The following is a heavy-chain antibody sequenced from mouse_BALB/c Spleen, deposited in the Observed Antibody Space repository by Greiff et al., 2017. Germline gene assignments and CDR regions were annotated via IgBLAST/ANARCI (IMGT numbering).Heavy chain of an antibody. Sequence: QVQLKQSGAELMKPGASVKLSCKASGYTFTSYWMHWVKQRPGQGLEWIGEINPSNGRTNYNEKFKSKATLTVDKSSSTAYMQLSSLTSEDSAVYYCARSYGNDYWGQGTTLTVSS. J-gene: IGHJ2*01. CDR3: ARSYGNDY. CDR2: INPSNGRT. CDR1: GYTFTSYW. V-gene: IGHV1S81*02. D-gene: IGHD2-1*01.